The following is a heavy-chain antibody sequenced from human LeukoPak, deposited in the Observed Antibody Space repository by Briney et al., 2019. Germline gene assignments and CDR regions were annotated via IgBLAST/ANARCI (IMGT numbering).Heavy chain of an antibody. CDR2: ISAYNGNT. J-gene: IGHJ4*02. V-gene: IGHV1-18*01. CDR3: ARAKARYYYGSGSTLPFDY. Sequence: ASVKVSCKASGYTFTSYGISWVRQAPGQGLEWMGWISAYNGNTNYAQKLQGRVTMTTDTSTSTAYMELRSLRSDDTAVYCCARAKARYYYGSGSTLPFDYWGQGTLVTVSS. D-gene: IGHD3-10*01. CDR1: GYTFTSYG.